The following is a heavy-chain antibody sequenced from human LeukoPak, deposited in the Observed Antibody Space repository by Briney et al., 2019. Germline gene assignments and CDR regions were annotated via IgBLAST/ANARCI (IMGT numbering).Heavy chain of an antibody. CDR1: GFTFSSYA. V-gene: IGHV3-20*04. Sequence: GGSLRLSCAASGFTFSSYAMSWVRQAPGKGLEWVSGINWNDGSTDYADSVEGRFTISRDKAKNSLYLQMNSLRAEDTALYYCARVPETTQLFDYWGQGTLVTVSS. CDR2: INWNDGST. J-gene: IGHJ4*02. D-gene: IGHD1-14*01. CDR3: ARVPETTQLFDY.